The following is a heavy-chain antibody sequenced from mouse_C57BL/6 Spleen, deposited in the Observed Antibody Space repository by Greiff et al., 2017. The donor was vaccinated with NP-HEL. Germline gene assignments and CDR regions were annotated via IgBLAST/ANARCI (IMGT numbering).Heavy chain of an antibody. CDR2: IYPRSGNT. CDR1: GYTFTSYG. D-gene: IGHD2-5*01. Sequence: QVQLKQSGAELARPGASVKLSCKASGYTFTSYGISWVKQRPGQGLEWIGEIYPRSGNTYYNEKFKGKATLTADKSSSTAYMELRSLTSEDSAVYFCARTYSNYGLDYWGQGTSVTVSS. CDR3: ARTYSNYGLDY. V-gene: IGHV1-81*01. J-gene: IGHJ4*01.